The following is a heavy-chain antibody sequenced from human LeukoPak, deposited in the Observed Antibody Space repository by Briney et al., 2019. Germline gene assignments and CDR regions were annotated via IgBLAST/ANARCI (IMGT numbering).Heavy chain of an antibody. Sequence: PGGSLRLSCAISGFTFDDYGMNWVRQASGKGLEWVAGINWNDNHTHYADSVKGRFTIYRDNDKNSLYLQVASLTDEDTDLYYCARSYSSRSLYYMDVWGKGTTVTVS. CDR1: GFTFDDYG. J-gene: IGHJ6*03. V-gene: IGHV3-20*04. D-gene: IGHD6-13*01. CDR2: INWNDNHT. CDR3: ARSYSSRSLYYMDV.